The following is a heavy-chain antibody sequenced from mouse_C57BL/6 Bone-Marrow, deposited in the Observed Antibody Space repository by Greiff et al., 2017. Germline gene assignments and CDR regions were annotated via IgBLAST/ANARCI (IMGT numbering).Heavy chain of an antibody. Sequence: EVKLVESGGGLVKPGGSLKLSCAASGFTFSSYAMSWVRQTPEKRLEWVATISDGGSYTYYPDNVKGRFTISRDNAKNNLYLQISHLKSEDTAMYYCARDSGTRAMDYWGQGTSVTVSS. CDR1: GFTFSSYA. CDR2: ISDGGSYT. D-gene: IGHD4-1*01. J-gene: IGHJ4*01. CDR3: ARDSGTRAMDY. V-gene: IGHV5-4*01.